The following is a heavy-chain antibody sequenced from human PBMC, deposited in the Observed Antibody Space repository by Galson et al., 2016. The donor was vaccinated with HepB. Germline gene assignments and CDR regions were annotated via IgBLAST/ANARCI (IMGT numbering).Heavy chain of an antibody. V-gene: IGHV3-33*02. D-gene: IGHD2/OR15-2a*01. J-gene: IGHJ6*02. Sequence: SLRLSCATSGFTFNNYGFHWVRQAPGKGLEWVAVIWYDGSKEFYADYAKGRFTISRDDSKNTLFLQMNSLRGEDTALYYCARGLSSAGYYGLDVWGQGTAVTVSS. CDR3: ARGLSSAGYYGLDV. CDR2: IWYDGSKE. CDR1: GFTFNNYG.